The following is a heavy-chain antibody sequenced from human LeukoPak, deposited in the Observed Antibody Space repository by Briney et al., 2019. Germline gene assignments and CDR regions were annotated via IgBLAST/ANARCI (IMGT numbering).Heavy chain of an antibody. Sequence: SETLSLTCAVYGGSFSGYYWSWIRQPPGKGLEWIGEINHSGSTNYNPSLKSRVTISVDTSKNQFSLKLSSVTAADTAVYYCARGVRYYGSGSYYPNWGQGTLVTVSS. D-gene: IGHD3-10*01. J-gene: IGHJ4*02. CDR2: INHSGST. V-gene: IGHV4-34*01. CDR3: ARGVRYYGSGSYYPN. CDR1: GGSFSGYY.